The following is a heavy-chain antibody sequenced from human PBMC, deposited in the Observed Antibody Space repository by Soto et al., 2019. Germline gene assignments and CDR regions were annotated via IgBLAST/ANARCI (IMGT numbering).Heavy chain of an antibody. Sequence: QVQLVQSAAEVKKPGASVRVSCKASGYTFIRYGIAWVQQAPGQGLEWMGWISPYNDYTIYAQKLQGRVTMTADTSTRTVYMERRGLKSDDTAVYSCARGGYYDNTWGKLSHYGLDVWGQGTSVTVSS. J-gene: IGHJ6*02. V-gene: IGHV1-18*01. CDR1: GYTFIRYG. D-gene: IGHD3-16*01. CDR3: ARGGYYDNTWGKLSHYGLDV. CDR2: ISPYNDYT.